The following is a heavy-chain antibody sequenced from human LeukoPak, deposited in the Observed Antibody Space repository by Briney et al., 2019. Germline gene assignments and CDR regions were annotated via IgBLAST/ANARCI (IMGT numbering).Heavy chain of an antibody. D-gene: IGHD7-27*01. CDR1: GFTFSGHG. V-gene: IGHV3-30*02. J-gene: IGHJ4*02. CDR2: IWNDGRDQ. Sequence: GGSLRLSCAASGFTFSGHGMHWVRQTPGVGLEWVAIIWNDGRDQHYTDSVKGRFTISRDNSKNTLFLQLNSLRPEDTALYLCARDLMWGFDYWGQGTLVTVSS. CDR3: ARDLMWGFDY.